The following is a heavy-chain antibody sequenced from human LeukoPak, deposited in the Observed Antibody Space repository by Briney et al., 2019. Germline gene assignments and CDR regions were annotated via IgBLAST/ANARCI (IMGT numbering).Heavy chain of an antibody. V-gene: IGHV1-2*02. J-gene: IGHJ6*03. CDR1: GYTFTDYY. D-gene: IGHD7-27*01. Sequence: ASVKVSCKASGYTFTDYYILWVRQAPGQGPEWMGWINPNSGGTNYAQNFKGRVTMTRDTSISTAYMELNSLTSDDTAVYYCARDLWGDYYYYYMDVWGKGTTVTVSS. CDR2: INPNSGGT. CDR3: ARDLWGDYYYYYMDV.